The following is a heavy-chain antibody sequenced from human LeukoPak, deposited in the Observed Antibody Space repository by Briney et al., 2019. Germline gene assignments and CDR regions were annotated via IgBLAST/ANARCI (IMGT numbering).Heavy chain of an antibody. Sequence: SETLSLTCTVSGGSISSGSYYWSWIQQPAGKGLEWIGRIYTSGSTNYNPSLKSRVTISVDTSKNQFSLKLSSVTAADTAVYYCAREPLLGIAGFVDYWGQGTLVTVSS. CDR3: AREPLLGIAGFVDY. CDR1: GGSISSGSYY. CDR2: IYTSGST. J-gene: IGHJ4*02. V-gene: IGHV4-61*02. D-gene: IGHD7-27*01.